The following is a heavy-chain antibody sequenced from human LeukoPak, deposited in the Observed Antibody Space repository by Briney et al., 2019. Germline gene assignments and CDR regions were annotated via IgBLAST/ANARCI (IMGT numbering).Heavy chain of an antibody. V-gene: IGHV1-69*13. CDR2: ITPIFGEA. CDR1: GGTFSSYP. Sequence: SVKVSCKVSGGTFSSYPISWVRQAPGQGLEWMGEITPIFGEAQNAEKFQGRVTITADEPTSTVYMELTSLRLDDTAMYYCARNSRVASTSGLNYWGRGTLVTVSS. J-gene: IGHJ4*02. CDR3: ARNSRVASTSGLNY. D-gene: IGHD5-12*01.